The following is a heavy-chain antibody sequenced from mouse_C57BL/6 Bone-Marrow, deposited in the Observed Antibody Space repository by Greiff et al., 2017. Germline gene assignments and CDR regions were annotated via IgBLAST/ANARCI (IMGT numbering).Heavy chain of an antibody. CDR1: GYTFTGYE. CDR2: IDPETGGT. Sequence: VQLQQPGAELVRPGASVTLSCKASGYTFTGYEMHWVKQTPVHGLEWIGAIDPETGGTAYNQKFKGKAILTADKSSSTAYMELRSLTSEDSAVYYCTRGQLRGWFAYWGQGTLVTVSA. V-gene: IGHV1-15*01. D-gene: IGHD3-2*02. J-gene: IGHJ3*01. CDR3: TRGQLRGWFAY.